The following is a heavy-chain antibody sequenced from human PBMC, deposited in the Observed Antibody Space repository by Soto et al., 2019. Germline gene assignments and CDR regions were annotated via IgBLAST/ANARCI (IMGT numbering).Heavy chain of an antibody. J-gene: IGHJ4*02. V-gene: IGHV3-23*01. CDR2: ISGSGGST. D-gene: IGHD3-22*01. CDR3: AKSGYYDSSGYSDY. Sequence: HPGGSLRLSCAASGFTFSSYAMSWVRQAPGKGLEWVSAISGSGGSTYYADSVKGRFTISRDNSKNTLYLQMNSLRAEDTAVYYCAKSGYYDSSGYSDYWGQGTLVTVSS. CDR1: GFTFSSYA.